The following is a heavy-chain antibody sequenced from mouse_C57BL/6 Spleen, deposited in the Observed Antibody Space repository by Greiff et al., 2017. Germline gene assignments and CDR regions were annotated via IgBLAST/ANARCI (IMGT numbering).Heavy chain of an antibody. CDR2: INPSTGGT. D-gene: IGHD2-14*01. V-gene: IGHV1-42*01. CDR1: GYSFTASY. Sequence: VQLKQSGPELVKPGASVKLSCKASGYSFTASYMNWVKQSPEKSLGWIGEINPSTGGTTYNQKFKAKATLTVDKSSSTAYLQLKSLTSEDSAVYYCARSGTLDYWGQGTTLTVSS. CDR3: ARSGTLDY. J-gene: IGHJ2*01.